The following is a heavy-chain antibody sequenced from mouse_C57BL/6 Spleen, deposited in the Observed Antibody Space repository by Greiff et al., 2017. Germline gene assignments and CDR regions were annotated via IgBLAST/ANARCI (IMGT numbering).Heavy chain of an antibody. V-gene: IGHV1-64*01. CDR2: IHPNSGST. CDR3: ASNYYGSSHWYFDV. Sequence: QVQLKQPGAELVKPGASVKLSCKASGYTFTSYWMHWVKQRPGQGLEWIGMIHPNSGSTNYNEKFKSKAKLTVDKSSSTAYMQLSSLTSEDSAVYYCASNYYGSSHWYFDVWGTGTTVTVSS. J-gene: IGHJ1*03. CDR1: GYTFTSYW. D-gene: IGHD1-1*01.